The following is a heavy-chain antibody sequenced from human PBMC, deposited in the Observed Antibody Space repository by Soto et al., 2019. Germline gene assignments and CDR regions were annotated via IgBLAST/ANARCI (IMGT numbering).Heavy chain of an antibody. J-gene: IGHJ6*02. CDR2: IIPIFGTA. Sequence: SVKVSCKASGGTFSSYAISWVRQAPGQGLEWMGGIIPIFGTANYAQKFQGRVTITADESTSTAYMELSSLRSEDTAVYYCARRGYCSGGSCAPDFYGMDVWGQGTTVTVSS. D-gene: IGHD2-15*01. CDR1: GGTFSSYA. CDR3: ARRGYCSGGSCAPDFYGMDV. V-gene: IGHV1-69*13.